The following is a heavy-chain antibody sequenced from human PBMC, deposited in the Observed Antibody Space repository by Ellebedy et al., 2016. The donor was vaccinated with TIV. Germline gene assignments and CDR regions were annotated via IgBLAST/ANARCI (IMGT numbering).Heavy chain of an antibody. CDR2: ISPSGDWT. Sequence: GESLKISCAASGFSFSSHVMSWVRQAPGKGLEWVAVISPSGDWTSYADSVRCRFTISRDNSKDTVELQMNSLRVDDTGIYYCASYPWGVGPAFDIWGQGTMVTVSS. V-gene: IGHV3-23*01. D-gene: IGHD1-26*01. CDR1: GFSFSSHV. J-gene: IGHJ3*02. CDR3: ASYPWGVGPAFDI.